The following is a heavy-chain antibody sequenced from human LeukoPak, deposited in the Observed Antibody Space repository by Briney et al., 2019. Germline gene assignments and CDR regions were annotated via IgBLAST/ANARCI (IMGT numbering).Heavy chain of an antibody. D-gene: IGHD4-17*01. V-gene: IGHV4-34*01. J-gene: IGHJ3*02. CDR2: INHSGST. CDR1: GGSFSGYY. Sequence: PSETLSLTCAVCGGSFSGYYWSWIRQPPGKGLEWIGEINHSGSTNYNPSLKSRVTISVDTSKNQFSLKLSSVTAADTAVYYCARQDYGDFSLRNDAFDIWGQGTMVTVSS. CDR3: ARQDYGDFSLRNDAFDI.